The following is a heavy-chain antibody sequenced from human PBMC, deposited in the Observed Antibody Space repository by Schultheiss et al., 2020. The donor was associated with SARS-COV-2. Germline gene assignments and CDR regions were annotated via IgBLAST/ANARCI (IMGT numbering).Heavy chain of an antibody. CDR1: GFTFSSYW. D-gene: IGHD4-17*01. CDR2: IKQDGSEK. Sequence: GGSLRLSCAASGFTFSSYWMSWVRQAPGKGLEWVANIKQDGSEKYYVDSVKGRFTISRDNAKNTLYLQMNSLRAEDTAVYYCARDSTVTSRRSAFDIWGQGTMVTVSS. CDR3: ARDSTVTSRRSAFDI. J-gene: IGHJ3*02. V-gene: IGHV3-7*01.